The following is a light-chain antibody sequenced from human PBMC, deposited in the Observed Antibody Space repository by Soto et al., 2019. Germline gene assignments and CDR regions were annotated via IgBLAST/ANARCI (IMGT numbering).Light chain of an antibody. CDR2: GAS. J-gene: IGKJ5*01. Sequence: EIVMTQSPATLSVSPGERATLSCRASQSVSSNLAWYQQKPGQAPRLLIYGASTRATGIPDRFSGSGSGTEFTLTISRLQSEDFAVYYCQKYYDWPITCGQGTRLEI. CDR1: QSVSSN. CDR3: QKYYDWPIT. V-gene: IGKV3-15*01.